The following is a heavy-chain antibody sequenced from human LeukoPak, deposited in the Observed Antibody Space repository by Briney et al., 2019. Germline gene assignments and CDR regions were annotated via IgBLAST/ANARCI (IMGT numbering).Heavy chain of an antibody. J-gene: IGHJ5*02. D-gene: IGHD2-21*02. CDR3: ARGVGVVVVTGIWFDP. CDR1: GGTFSSYA. Sequence: SVKVSCKASGGTFSSYAISWVRQAPGQGLEWMGGIIPIFGTANYAQKSQGRVTITADESTSTAYMELSSLRSEDTAVYYCARGVGVVVVTGIWFDPWGQGTLVTVSS. CDR2: IIPIFGTA. V-gene: IGHV1-69*01.